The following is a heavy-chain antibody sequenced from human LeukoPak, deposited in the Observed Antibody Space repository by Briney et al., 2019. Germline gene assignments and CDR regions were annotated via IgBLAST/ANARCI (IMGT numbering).Heavy chain of an antibody. J-gene: IGHJ4*02. V-gene: IGHV3-21*01. CDR3: ARDDGDGYNFDY. D-gene: IGHD5-24*01. Sequence: KSGGSLRLSCAASGFTFSSYSMNWVRQAPGKGLEWVSSISSSSSYICYADSVKGRFTISRDNAKNSLYLQMNSLRAEDTAVYYCARDDGDGYNFDYWGQGTLVTVSS. CDR1: GFTFSSYS. CDR2: ISSSSSYI.